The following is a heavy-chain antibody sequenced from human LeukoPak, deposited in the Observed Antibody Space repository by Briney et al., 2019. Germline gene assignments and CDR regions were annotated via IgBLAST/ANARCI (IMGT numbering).Heavy chain of an antibody. Sequence: GGSLRLSCAASGFTFSSYSMNWVRQAPGKGPEWVSYISSSSSTIYYADSVKGRFTISRDNAKNSLYLQMNSLRAEDTAVYYCASHDYYDSSGYYYEQNAFDIWGQGTMVTVSS. CDR2: ISSSSSTI. CDR3: ASHDYYDSSGYYYEQNAFDI. CDR1: GFTFSSYS. J-gene: IGHJ3*02. D-gene: IGHD3-22*01. V-gene: IGHV3-48*01.